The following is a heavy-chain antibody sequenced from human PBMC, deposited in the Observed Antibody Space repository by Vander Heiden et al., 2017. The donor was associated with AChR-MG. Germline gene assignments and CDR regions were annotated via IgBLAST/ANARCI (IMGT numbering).Heavy chain of an antibody. D-gene: IGHD6-6*01. V-gene: IGHV1-69*02. CDR2: IIPSLGIA. CDR3: ARGGSSSSEGSYYYGMDV. J-gene: IGHJ6*02. CDR1: GGTFSRHT. Sequence: QVQLVQSGAEVKKPGSSVKVSCKASGGTFSRHTISWVRQAPGQGLEWMGRIIPSLGIANYAQKFQGRVTITADKPTSTAYMELSSLRSEDTAVYYCARGGSSSSEGSYYYGMDVWGQGTTVTVSS.